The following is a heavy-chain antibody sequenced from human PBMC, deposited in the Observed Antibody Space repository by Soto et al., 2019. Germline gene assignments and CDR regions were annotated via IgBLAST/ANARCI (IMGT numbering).Heavy chain of an antibody. CDR2: ISSNGGST. Sequence: EVQLVEPGEGLVQPGGSLRLSGAASGFTFSSYAMYWVRPAPGKGLEYVSAISSNGGSTHYADSVKGIVTISRDKSKNTLYLQMGSLRAADMAVYYCARGATTYAFDIWGQGTIVTVSS. CDR3: ARGATTYAFDI. J-gene: IGHJ3*02. V-gene: IGHV3-64*02. D-gene: IGHD1-26*01. CDR1: GFTFSSYA.